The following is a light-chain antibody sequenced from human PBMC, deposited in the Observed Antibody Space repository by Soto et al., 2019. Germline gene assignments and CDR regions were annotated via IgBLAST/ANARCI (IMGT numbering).Light chain of an antibody. CDR3: QQRSNWPRT. V-gene: IGKV3-11*01. CDR2: DAS. CDR1: QSVSSY. J-gene: IGKJ1*01. Sequence: EIVLTQSPAXLXLSPGERATLSCRASQSVSSYLAWYQQKPGQAPRLLIYDASNRATGIPARFSGSGSGTDFTLTISSLEPEDFAVYYCQQRSNWPRTFGQGTKV.